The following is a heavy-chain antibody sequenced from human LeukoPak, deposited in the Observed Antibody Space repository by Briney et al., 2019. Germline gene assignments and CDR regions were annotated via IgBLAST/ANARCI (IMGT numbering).Heavy chain of an antibody. CDR3: ARHVADTLVPNSSSFAGEDNCFDP. CDR2: IHYSGST. D-gene: IGHD3-22*01. Sequence: SETPSLTCPVSRGSLRSSNSYWGCARHPPGKGLEWLGTIHYSGSTYYNPSRRSRVTICVDTAKIQFSLKLRSVTVAVTAVYYCARHVADTLVPNSSSFAGEDNCFDPWGQGTLVTVSS. CDR1: RGSLRSSNSY. J-gene: IGHJ5*02. V-gene: IGHV4-39*01.